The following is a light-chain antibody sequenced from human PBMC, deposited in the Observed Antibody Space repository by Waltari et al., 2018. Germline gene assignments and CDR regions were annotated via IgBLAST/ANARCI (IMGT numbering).Light chain of an antibody. CDR2: DAS. V-gene: IGKV3-20*01. CDR1: QSVGRA. J-gene: IGKJ1*01. CDR3: QMYVRLPVT. Sequence: EIVFTPSPGTLALSPGARANLSCRASQSVGRALAWYQQKPGQAPRLLIYDASSRTTGIPDRFRGSGSGTDFSLTISRVEPEDFAVYYCQMYVRLPVTFGQGTKVEVK.